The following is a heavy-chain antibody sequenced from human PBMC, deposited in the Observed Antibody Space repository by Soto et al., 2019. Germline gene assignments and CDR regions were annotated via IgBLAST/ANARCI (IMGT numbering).Heavy chain of an antibody. V-gene: IGHV1-18*01. CDR3: VVWDYYDNSVDL. Sequence: RLVQSGAEVKKPGASMKVSCQASGYVFTAHGISWVRQAPGLGLEWMGWINIQNGNTNYTEKLQGRLTMTADTSTSTVYMELRSLRSDVTDVYYCVVWDYYDNSVDLWGHRPLVTV. CDR1: GYVFTAHG. J-gene: IGHJ5*02. CDR2: INIQNGNT. D-gene: IGHD3-22*01.